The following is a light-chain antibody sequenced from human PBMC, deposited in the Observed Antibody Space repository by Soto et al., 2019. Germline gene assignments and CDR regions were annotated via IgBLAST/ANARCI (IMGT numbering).Light chain of an antibody. CDR2: ATS. CDR3: HQFGYSPRT. J-gene: IGKJ1*01. Sequence: EIVLTHSPGTLSLSPGETATLSRRASQTVNSDYLAWFQQRPGQAPRLLIFATSRRATDIPDRFSGSGSGTDFTLAIRRLEPEDFAVYYCHQFGYSPRTFGQGTKVDIK. V-gene: IGKV3-20*01. CDR1: QTVNSDY.